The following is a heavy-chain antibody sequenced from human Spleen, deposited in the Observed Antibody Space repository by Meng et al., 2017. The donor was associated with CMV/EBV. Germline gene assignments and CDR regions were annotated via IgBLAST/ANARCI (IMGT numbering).Heavy chain of an antibody. CDR3: ARDYRGIAEDYGDY. CDR1: GGPISSGDYY. CDR2: IYYSGST. J-gene: IGHJ4*02. Sequence: VPPQGSAPERVNPSPTLSLPCIVYGGPISSGDYYWSWTRHPPGKGLEWIGYIYYSGSTYYNPSLKSRVTISVDTSKNQFSLKLSSVTAADTAVYYCARDYRGIAEDYGDYIGQGTLVTVSS. D-gene: IGHD1-26*01. V-gene: IGHV4-30-4*08.